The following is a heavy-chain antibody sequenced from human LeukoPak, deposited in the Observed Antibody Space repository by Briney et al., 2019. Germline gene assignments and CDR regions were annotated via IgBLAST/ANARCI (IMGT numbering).Heavy chain of an antibody. CDR1: GFTFSGYG. V-gene: IGHV3-30*18. D-gene: IGHD4-17*01. CDR3: ANLYGDYPDY. Sequence: PGGSLSLSCAASGFTFSGYGMHWVRKAPGKGLEWVAVISFDGNNKYYADSVKGRFTISRDNSKNTLYLQMNSLRADDTAVYYCANLYGDYPDYWGQGTLVTVSS. J-gene: IGHJ4*02. CDR2: ISFDGNNK.